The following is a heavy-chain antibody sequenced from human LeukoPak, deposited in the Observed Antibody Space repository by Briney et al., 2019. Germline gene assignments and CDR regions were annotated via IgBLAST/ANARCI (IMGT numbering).Heavy chain of an antibody. J-gene: IGHJ6*02. CDR3: AVSGSYRYYYYGMDV. CDR2: MNPNSGNT. Sequence: ASVKVSCKASGYTFTSYDINWVRQATGQGLEWMGWMNPNSGNTGYAQKFQGRVTMTRNTSISTAYMELSSLRSEDTAVYYCAVSGSYRYYYYGMDVWGQGTTVTVSS. V-gene: IGHV1-8*01. CDR1: GYTFTSYD. D-gene: IGHD1-26*01.